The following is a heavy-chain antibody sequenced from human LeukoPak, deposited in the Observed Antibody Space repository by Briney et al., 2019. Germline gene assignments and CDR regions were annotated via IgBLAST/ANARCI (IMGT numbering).Heavy chain of an antibody. CDR2: TYYRSDWYS. J-gene: IGHJ4*01. CDR3: SNEESDFEN. Sequence: SQTLSLTCAISGDRVSSNSAAWNWIRQSPSRGLEWLGRTYYRSDWYSDYAVSVKSRVSITPDTAKNQFSLQLNSVTPEDTAIYCGSNEESDFENWGHGTMVTVSS. V-gene: IGHV6-1*01. CDR1: GDRVSSNSAA.